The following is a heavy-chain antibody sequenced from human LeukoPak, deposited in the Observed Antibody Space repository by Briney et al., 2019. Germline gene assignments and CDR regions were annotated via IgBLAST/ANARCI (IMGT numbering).Heavy chain of an antibody. J-gene: IGHJ4*02. D-gene: IGHD5-18*01. CDR1: GGSSSGYY. V-gene: IGHV4-34*01. Sequence: SETLSLTCAVYGGSSSGYYWSWIRQPPGKGLEWIGDINHSGSTNYNPSLKSRVTISVDTSKNQFSLKLSSVTAADTAVHYCARGRRGYSYGYSYYFDYWGQGTLVTVSS. CDR3: ARGRRGYSYGYSYYFDY. CDR2: INHSGST.